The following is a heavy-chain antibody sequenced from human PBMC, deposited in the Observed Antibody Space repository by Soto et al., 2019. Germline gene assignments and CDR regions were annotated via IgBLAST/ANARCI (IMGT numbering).Heavy chain of an antibody. Sequence: ESLKISCKGSGYSFTSYWISWVRQMPGKGLEWMGRIDPSDSYTNYSPSFQGHVTISADKSISTAYLQWSSLKASDTAMYYCASLSSIADRPYYYYYGMDVWRQRTTVTVSS. CDR2: IDPSDSYT. V-gene: IGHV5-10-1*01. CDR1: GYSFTSYW. J-gene: IGHJ6*02. D-gene: IGHD6-6*01. CDR3: ASLSSIADRPYYYYYGMDV.